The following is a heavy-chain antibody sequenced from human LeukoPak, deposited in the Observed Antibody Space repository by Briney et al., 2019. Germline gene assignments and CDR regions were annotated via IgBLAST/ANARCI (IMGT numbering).Heavy chain of an antibody. CDR1: GFTLSSYS. J-gene: IGHJ6*02. Sequence: TGGSLRLSCLASGFTLSSYSMNWVRQAPGKGLEWVSYISSSSSTIDYADSVKGRFTISRDNAKNSLNLQMNSLRDEDTAVYYCARGSSGSSYYYYGMDVWGQGTTITVSS. V-gene: IGHV3-48*02. CDR2: ISSSSSTI. D-gene: IGHD1-26*01. CDR3: ARGSSGSSYYYYGMDV.